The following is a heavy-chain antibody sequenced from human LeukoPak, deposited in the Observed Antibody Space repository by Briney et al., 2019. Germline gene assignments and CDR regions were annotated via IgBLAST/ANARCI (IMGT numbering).Heavy chain of an antibody. Sequence: SVKVSCKASGGTFSSYAISWGRQAPGQGLEWMGGIIPIFGTANYAQKFQGRVTITADESTSTAYMELSSLRSEDTAVYYCARCGLTTVTTPLDAFDIWGQGTMVTVSS. CDR3: ARCGLTTVTTPLDAFDI. CDR2: IIPIFGTA. CDR1: GGTFSSYA. V-gene: IGHV1-69*13. D-gene: IGHD4-11*01. J-gene: IGHJ3*02.